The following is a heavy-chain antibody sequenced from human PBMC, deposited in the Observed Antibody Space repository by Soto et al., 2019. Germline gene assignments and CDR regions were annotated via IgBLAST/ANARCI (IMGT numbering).Heavy chain of an antibody. J-gene: IGHJ4*02. Sequence: PSEPRSLTCAVLGGSSIVSDYYCVWLRQSPGKGPEWIGSVFYTGFTSYDPSLESRVSVSVGTSKNQFSLKVSGVSAADTAVYYCATSQKGYNWNYFDHWGQGALVTVSS. CDR1: GGSSIVSDYY. CDR3: ATSQKGYNWNYFDH. D-gene: IGHD1-20*01. CDR2: VFYTGFT. V-gene: IGHV4-39*01.